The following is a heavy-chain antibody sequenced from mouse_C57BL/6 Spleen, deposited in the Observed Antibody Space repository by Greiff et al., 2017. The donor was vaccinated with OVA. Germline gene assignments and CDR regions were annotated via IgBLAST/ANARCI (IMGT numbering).Heavy chain of an antibody. D-gene: IGHD1-1*01. CDR1: GYTFTDYN. CDR2: INPNNGGT. Sequence: EVQLQQSGPELVKPGASVKMSCTASGYTFTDYNMHWVKQSHGKSLEWIGYINPNNGGTSYNQKFKGKATLTVNKSSSTAYMELRSLTSEDSAVYYCARESTTVAYFDYWGQGTTLTVSS. J-gene: IGHJ2*01. V-gene: IGHV1-22*01. CDR3: ARESTTVAYFDY.